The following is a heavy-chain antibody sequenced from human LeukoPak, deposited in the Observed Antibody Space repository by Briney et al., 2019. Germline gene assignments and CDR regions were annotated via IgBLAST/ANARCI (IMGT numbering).Heavy chain of an antibody. J-gene: IGHJ4*02. D-gene: IGHD3-10*01. CDR2: ISSSSSYI. Sequence: GGSLRLSSADSGFTFSSYKMNWVRQAPGKGLEWVSSISSSSSYIYYADSVRGRFTISRDNAKNSLYLQTNSLRAEDTAVYYCARELISSGSLDYWGQGTLVTVSS. V-gene: IGHV3-21*01. CDR1: GFTFSSYK. CDR3: ARELISSGSLDY.